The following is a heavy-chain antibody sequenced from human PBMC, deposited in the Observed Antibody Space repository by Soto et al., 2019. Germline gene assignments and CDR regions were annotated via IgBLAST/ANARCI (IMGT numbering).Heavy chain of an antibody. J-gene: IGHJ4*02. V-gene: IGHV3-66*01. Sequence: GGSLRLSCAASGFTFNTYAMNWVRQAPGMGLEWVSIVYRSGSTYYADSVKGRFTISRDDSKNTLYLQMNSLRVEDTAIYYCARFFSDSYFDYWGQGTLVTVSS. CDR2: VYRSGST. CDR1: GFTFNTYA. D-gene: IGHD3-3*01. CDR3: ARFFSDSYFDY.